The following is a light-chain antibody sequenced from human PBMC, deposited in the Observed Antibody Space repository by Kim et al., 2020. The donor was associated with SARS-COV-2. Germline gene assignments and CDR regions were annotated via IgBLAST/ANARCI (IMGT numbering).Light chain of an antibody. CDR1: QSVSSN. V-gene: IGKV3-15*01. J-gene: IGKJ3*01. CDR2: GAS. Sequence: EIVMTQSPATLSVSPGERATLSCRASQSVSSNLAWYKQKPGQAPRLLMYGASTRATGVPARFSGSGSGTEFTLTISSLQSEDFAVYYCQQYNNWLRTFGPGTKVDIK. CDR3: QQYNNWLRT.